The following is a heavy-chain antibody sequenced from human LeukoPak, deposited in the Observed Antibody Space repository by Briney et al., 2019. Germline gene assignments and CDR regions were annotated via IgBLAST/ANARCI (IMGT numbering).Heavy chain of an antibody. CDR2: FDPEDGET. J-gene: IGHJ5*02. CDR3: ATRYPYSSSWPARKGGFDP. D-gene: IGHD6-13*01. CDR1: GYTLTELS. V-gene: IGHV1-24*01. Sequence: GASVKVSCKVSGYTLTELSMHWVRQAPGKGLEWMGGFDPEDGETIYAQKFQGRVTMTENTSTDTAYMELSSLRSEDTAVYYCATRYPYSSSWPARKGGFDPWGQGTLVTVSS.